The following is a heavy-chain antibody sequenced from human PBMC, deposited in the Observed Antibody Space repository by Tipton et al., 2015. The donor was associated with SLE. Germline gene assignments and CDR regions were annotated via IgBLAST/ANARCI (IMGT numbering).Heavy chain of an antibody. D-gene: IGHD6-13*01. CDR1: GDTIDGNTCF. V-gene: IGHV4-39*01. CDR2: ISYSGAT. CDR3: ARRWDTSTWDY. Sequence: TLSLTCTVSGDTIDGNTCFWDWIRQPPGKGLMLIGSISYSGATSYNPSLKSRVTISVDTSKNQFSLKLSSVTAADTAFYYCARRWDTSTWDYWGQGTLVSVSS. J-gene: IGHJ4*02.